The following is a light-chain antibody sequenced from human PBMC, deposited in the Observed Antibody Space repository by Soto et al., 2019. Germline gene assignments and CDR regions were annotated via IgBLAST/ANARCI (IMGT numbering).Light chain of an antibody. CDR3: SSHTSSSTVV. CDR1: SSDVGGYNY. CDR2: DVS. J-gene: IGLJ2*01. V-gene: IGLV2-14*01. Sequence: SALTQPASVSGSPGQSITISCTGTSSDVGGYNYVSWYQQHPGKAPKLMIYDVSNRPSGVSNRFSGSKSGNTASLTISGLQAEDEADYHCSSHTSSSTVVFGGGTKLTVL.